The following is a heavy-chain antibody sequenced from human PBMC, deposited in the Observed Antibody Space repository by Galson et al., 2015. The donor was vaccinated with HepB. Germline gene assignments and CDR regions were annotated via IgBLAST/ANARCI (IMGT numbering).Heavy chain of an antibody. CDR1: GYTFTSYG. J-gene: IGHJ4*02. CDR3: ARVSGGLDWLLYPYFDY. Sequence: SVKVSCKASGYTFTSYGISWVRQAPGQGLEWMGWISAYNGNTNYAQKLQGRVTMTTDTSTSTAYMELRSLRSDDTAVYYCARVSGGLDWLLYPYFDYWGQGTLVTVSS. V-gene: IGHV1-18*04. CDR2: ISAYNGNT. D-gene: IGHD3-9*01.